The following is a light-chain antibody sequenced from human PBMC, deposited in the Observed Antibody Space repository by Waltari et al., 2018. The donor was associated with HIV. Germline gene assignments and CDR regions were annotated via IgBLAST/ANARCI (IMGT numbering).Light chain of an antibody. CDR2: INT. J-gene: IGLJ2*01. Sequence: QSVLTQPPSASGAPGQRVSISCSGGNSNIGRYAVSWYQQLPGTAPKLLIYINTQRPSGVPDRFAGSKSGTSASLAIGGLQSEDEADYYCAAWDDSLSGSVVFGGGTKLTVL. CDR1: NSNIGRYA. V-gene: IGLV1-44*01. CDR3: AAWDDSLSGSVV.